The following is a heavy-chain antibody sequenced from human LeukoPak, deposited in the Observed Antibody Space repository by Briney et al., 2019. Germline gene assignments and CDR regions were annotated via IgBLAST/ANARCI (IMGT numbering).Heavy chain of an antibody. J-gene: IGHJ6*03. V-gene: IGHV1-18*01. D-gene: IGHD3-3*01. Sequence: ASVKVSCKASGYTFINYGISWVRQAPGQGLEWMGWISAYNGNTNYEQKLQGRVTMTRDTSTTTAYMELRSLRSDDTAVYYCARGIFGVVTYYYYYMDVWGKGTTVTVSS. CDR1: GYTFINYG. CDR2: ISAYNGNT. CDR3: ARGIFGVVTYYYYYMDV.